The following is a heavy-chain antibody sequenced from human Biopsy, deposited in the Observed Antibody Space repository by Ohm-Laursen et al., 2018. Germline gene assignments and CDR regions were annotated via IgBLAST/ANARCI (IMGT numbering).Heavy chain of an antibody. V-gene: IGHV1-8*01. D-gene: IGHD1-7*01. CDR1: GYTFTSYD. J-gene: IGHJ5*02. CDR2: LNPVSGNS. Sequence: ASVKVSCKASGYTFTSYDITWVRQASGQGPEWIGWLNPVSGNSNFGQKFRGRVTVTSGTSISTAYMELSGLTSDDTATYYCGRAVRNQLLTDPWGQGTLVTVAS. CDR3: GRAVRNQLLTDP.